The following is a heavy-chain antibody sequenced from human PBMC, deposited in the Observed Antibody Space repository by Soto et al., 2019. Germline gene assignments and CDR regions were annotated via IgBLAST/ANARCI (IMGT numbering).Heavy chain of an antibody. J-gene: IGHJ4*02. CDR1: GYTFTSYG. CDR3: ARDSGSYRDPRVFDY. Sequence: ASVKVSCKASGYTFTSYGISWVRQAPGQGLEWMGWISAYNGNTNYAQKLQGRVTMTTDTSTSTAYMELRSLRSDDTAVYYCARDSGSYRDPRVFDYWGQGTLVTVSS. CDR2: ISAYNGNT. D-gene: IGHD1-26*01. V-gene: IGHV1-18*01.